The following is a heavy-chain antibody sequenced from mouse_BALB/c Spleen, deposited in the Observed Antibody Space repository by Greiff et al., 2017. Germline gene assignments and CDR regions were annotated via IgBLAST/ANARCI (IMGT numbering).Heavy chain of an antibody. V-gene: IGHV1-7*01. J-gene: IGHJ4*01. CDR2: INPSTGYT. CDR1: GYTFTSYW. CDR3: ARKSYGSLYYYAMGY. D-gene: IGHD1-2*01. Sequence: VQLQQSGAELAKPGASVKMSCKASGYTFTSYWMHWVKQRPGQGLEWIGYINPSTGYTEYNQKFKDKATLTADKSSSTAYMQLSSLTSEDSAVYYCARKSYGSLYYYAMGYWGQGTSVTVSS.